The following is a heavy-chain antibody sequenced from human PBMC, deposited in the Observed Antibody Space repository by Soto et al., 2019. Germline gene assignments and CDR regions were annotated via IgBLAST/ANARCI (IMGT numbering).Heavy chain of an antibody. V-gene: IGHV4-4*02. J-gene: IGHJ4*02. CDR2: IFHSGST. D-gene: IGHD3-3*01. Sequence: QVQLQESGPGLVKPSGTLSLTCAVSSASISSSNWWNWVRQPPGKGLEWIGEIFHSGSTNYNPSLKSQVTISIDNSKNQSSLRLSSVTAAATAVYSCARSLGYDFWSVYPPPFDYWGQGTWSPSPQ. CDR1: SASISSSNW. CDR3: ARSLGYDFWSVYPPPFDY.